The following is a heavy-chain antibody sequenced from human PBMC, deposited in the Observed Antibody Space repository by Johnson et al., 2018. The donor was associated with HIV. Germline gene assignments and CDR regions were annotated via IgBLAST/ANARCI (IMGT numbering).Heavy chain of an antibody. V-gene: IGHV3-74*01. CDR2: IRNDGSDT. CDR3: ARGRDYYESTGFRSASFDI. Sequence: VQLVESGGGLVQPGGSLRLSCAASGFDFRSSWMHWVRQAPGKGLVWVARIRNDGSDTTYVDSVKGRVFISSDNSNNVLYLQMNSLTTDDTAMYYCARGRDYYESTGFRSASFDIWGQGTMVTVSS. J-gene: IGHJ3*02. CDR1: GFDFRSSW. D-gene: IGHD3-22*01.